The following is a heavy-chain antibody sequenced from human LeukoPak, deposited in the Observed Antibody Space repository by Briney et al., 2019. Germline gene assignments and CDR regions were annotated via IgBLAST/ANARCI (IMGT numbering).Heavy chain of an antibody. J-gene: IGHJ4*02. CDR1: GDSVSNKSVA. V-gene: IGHV6-1*01. D-gene: IGHD3-3*02. CDR2: TYYRSKWYN. CDR3: ARGTFSQYLLPFDY. Sequence: SQTLSLTCAISGDSVSNKSVAWNWIRQSPSRGLEWLGRTYYRSKWYNDYAVSVKSRITIDPDTSKNQFSLQLNSVTPEDTAVYYCARGTFSQYLLPFDYWGQGTLVTVSS.